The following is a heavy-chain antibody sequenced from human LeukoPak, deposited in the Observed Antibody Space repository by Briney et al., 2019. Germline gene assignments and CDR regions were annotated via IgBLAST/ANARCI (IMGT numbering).Heavy chain of an antibody. J-gene: IGHJ6*02. V-gene: IGHV3-64D*06. CDR3: VSLWFAGFDYGMDV. CDR2: ISSNGGST. D-gene: IGHD3-10*01. CDR1: GFTFSSYA. Sequence: GGSLRLSCSASGFTFSSYAMHWVRQAPGRGLEYVSAISSNGGSTYYADSVKGRFTISRDNSKNTLYLQMSSLRAEDTAVYYCVSLWFAGFDYGMDVWGQGTTVTVSS.